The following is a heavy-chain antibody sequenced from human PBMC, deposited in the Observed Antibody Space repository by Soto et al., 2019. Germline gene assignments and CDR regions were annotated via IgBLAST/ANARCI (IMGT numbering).Heavy chain of an antibody. CDR1: GYTFTGYY. D-gene: IGHD6-6*01. V-gene: IGHV1-2*04. CDR3: ARERYSSSSGGYYYYYCMDV. Sequence: ASVKVSCKASGYTFTGYYMHWVRQAPGQGLEWMGWINPNSGGTNYAQKFQGWVTMTRDTSISTAYMELSRLRSDDTAVYYCARERYSSSSGGYYYYYCMDVWGQGTTVTVSS. CDR2: INPNSGGT. J-gene: IGHJ6*02.